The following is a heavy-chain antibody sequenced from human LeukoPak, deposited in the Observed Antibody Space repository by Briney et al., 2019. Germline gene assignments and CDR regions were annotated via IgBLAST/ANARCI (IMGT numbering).Heavy chain of an antibody. CDR2: IYYSGST. CDR3: ARSTYDSSGYLPHDAFDI. CDR1: GGSISSYY. V-gene: IGHV4-59*01. D-gene: IGHD3-22*01. J-gene: IGHJ3*02. Sequence: SETLSLTCTVSGGSISSYYWSWIRQPPGKGLEWIGYIYYSGSTNYNPSLKSRVTTSVDTSKSQFSLKLSSVTAADTAVYYCARSTYDSSGYLPHDAFDIWGQGTMVTVSS.